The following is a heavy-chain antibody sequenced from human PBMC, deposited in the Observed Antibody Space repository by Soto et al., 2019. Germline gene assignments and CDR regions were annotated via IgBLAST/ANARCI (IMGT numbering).Heavy chain of an antibody. CDR3: AGASYGLPHFDY. CDR2: IYYSGST. J-gene: IGHJ4*02. CDR1: GGSISSYY. V-gene: IGHV4-59*01. D-gene: IGHD3-10*01. Sequence: QVQLQESGPGLVKPSETLSLTCTVSGGSISSYYWSWIRQPPGQGLEWIGYIYYSGSTNYNPSLKSRVTISVDTSKNQCSLKLSSVPAADTAVYYCAGASYGLPHFDYWGQGTLVTVSS.